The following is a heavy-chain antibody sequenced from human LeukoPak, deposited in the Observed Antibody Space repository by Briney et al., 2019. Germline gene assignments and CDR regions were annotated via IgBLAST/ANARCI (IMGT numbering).Heavy chain of an antibody. CDR3: VRDSPVARRHYYYYMDV. V-gene: IGHV4-34*01. J-gene: IGHJ6*03. CDR1: GGSFSGYY. Sequence: SETLSLTCAVYGGSFSGYYWSWIRQPPGKGLEWIGEINHSGSTNYNPSLKSRVTISVDTSKNQFSLKLSSVTAADTAVYYCVRDSPVARRHYYYYMDVWGKGTTVTVSS. CDR2: INHSGST. D-gene: IGHD5-12*01.